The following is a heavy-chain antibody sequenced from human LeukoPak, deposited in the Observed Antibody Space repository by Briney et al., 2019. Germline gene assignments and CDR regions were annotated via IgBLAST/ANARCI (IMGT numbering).Heavy chain of an antibody. D-gene: IGHD6-19*01. J-gene: IGHJ4*02. CDR1: RFTSSNYW. Sequence: GGSLGLSCAASRFTSSNYWMTWVRQAPGKGLEWVANIKQDGSEKYYVDSVKGRFTISRDNAKNSLYLQMNSLRAEDTAVYYCARERRGSSGWYYFDYWGQGTLVTVSS. V-gene: IGHV3-7*01. CDR3: ARERRGSSGWYYFDY. CDR2: IKQDGSEK.